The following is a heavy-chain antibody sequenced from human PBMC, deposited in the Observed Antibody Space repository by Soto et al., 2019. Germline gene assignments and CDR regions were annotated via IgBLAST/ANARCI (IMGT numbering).Heavy chain of an antibody. CDR3: ARPPDYGGNSVEGKVAFDI. V-gene: IGHV4-34*01. CDR2: INHSGST. Sequence: SETLSLTCAVYGGSFSGYYWSWIRQPPGKGLEWIGEINHSGSTNYNPSLKSRVTISVDTSKNQFSLKLSSVTAADTAVYYCARPPDYGGNSVEGKVAFDIWGQGTMVTVSS. J-gene: IGHJ3*02. D-gene: IGHD4-17*01. CDR1: GGSFSGYY.